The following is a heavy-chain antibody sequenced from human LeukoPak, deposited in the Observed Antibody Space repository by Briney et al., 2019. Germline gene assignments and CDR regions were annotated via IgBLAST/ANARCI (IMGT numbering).Heavy chain of an antibody. CDR3: ARGRDGMGALYFDY. J-gene: IGHJ4*02. CDR1: GFTVSSNY. CDR2: IYSGGST. Sequence: GGSLRLSCAASGFTVSSNYMSWVRQAPGKGLEWVSVIYSGGSTYYADSVKGRFTISRDNSKNTLYLQMNSLRAEDTAVYYCARGRDGMGALYFDYWGQGTLVTVSS. V-gene: IGHV3-66*02. D-gene: IGHD1-26*01.